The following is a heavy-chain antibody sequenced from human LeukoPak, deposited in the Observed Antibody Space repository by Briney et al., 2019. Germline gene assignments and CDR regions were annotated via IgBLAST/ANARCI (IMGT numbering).Heavy chain of an antibody. V-gene: IGHV1-3*01. CDR3: ARDSRSTTGTTLLFDY. Sequence: ASVRVSCKASGYTFTTYAIHWVRLAPGQRLEWMGWIKVDNGSPKYAQNFQGRVTITRDTSASTSYMELTSLTSDDTAVYYCARDSRSTTGTTLLFDYWGQGTLVTVSS. D-gene: IGHD1-1*01. CDR2: IKVDNGSP. J-gene: IGHJ4*02. CDR1: GYTFTTYA.